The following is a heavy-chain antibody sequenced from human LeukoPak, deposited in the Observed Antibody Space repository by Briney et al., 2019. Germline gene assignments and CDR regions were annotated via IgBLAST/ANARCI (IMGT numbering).Heavy chain of an antibody. J-gene: IGHJ5*02. D-gene: IGHD3-3*01. CDR2: INPSGGST. CDR3: ARDLGRRTIWQWDP. Sequence: SSVKVSCKASGYTFTSYYMHWVGQAPGQGLEGMGIINPSGGSTSYAQKSQGRVTMTRDMSTSKVYMELSSLRSEDTAVYYCARDLGRRTIWQWDPWGQGTLVTVSS. V-gene: IGHV1-46*01. CDR1: GYTFTSYY.